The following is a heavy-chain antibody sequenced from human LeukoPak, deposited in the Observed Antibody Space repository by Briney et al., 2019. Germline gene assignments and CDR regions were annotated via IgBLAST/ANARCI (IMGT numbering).Heavy chain of an antibody. Sequence: GESLKISCKGSGYSFPSYWISWVRQMPGKGLESMAIIYPGDSDTRYSPSFQGQVTISADKSISTAYLQWSNLKASDTAMYYCARPYSSGSWLAFDIWGQGTMVTVSS. CDR2: IYPGDSDT. V-gene: IGHV5-51*01. J-gene: IGHJ3*02. CDR1: GYSFPSYW. D-gene: IGHD6-19*01. CDR3: ARPYSSGSWLAFDI.